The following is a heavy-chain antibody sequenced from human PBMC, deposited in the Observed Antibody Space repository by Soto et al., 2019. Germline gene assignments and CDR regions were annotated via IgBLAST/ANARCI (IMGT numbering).Heavy chain of an antibody. Sequence: SETLSLTCTVSGGSISSGDYYWSWIRQPPGKGLEWIGYIYYSGSTYYNPSLKSRVTISVDTSKNQFSLKLSSVTAADTAVYYCARDQRDGYTYYYYYGMDVWGQGTTVTVSS. CDR3: ARDQRDGYTYYYYYGMDV. CDR2: IYYSGST. V-gene: IGHV4-30-4*01. CDR1: GGSISSGDYY. D-gene: IGHD5-12*01. J-gene: IGHJ6*02.